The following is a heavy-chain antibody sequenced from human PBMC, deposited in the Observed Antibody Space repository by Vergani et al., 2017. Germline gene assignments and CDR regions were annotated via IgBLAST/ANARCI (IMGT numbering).Heavy chain of an antibody. CDR2: IYTSGST. V-gene: IGHV4-39*07. D-gene: IGHD3-22*01. J-gene: IGHJ3*02. CDR3: AREATYYYDSSGYYSAFDI. CDR1: GGSISSSSYY. Sequence: QVQLQQWGAGLLKPSETLSLTCTVSGGSISSSSYYWGWIRQPPGKGLEWIGRIYTSGSTNYNPSLKSRVTMSVDTSKNQFSLKLSSVTAADTAVYYCAREATYYYDSSGYYSAFDIWGQGTMVTVSS.